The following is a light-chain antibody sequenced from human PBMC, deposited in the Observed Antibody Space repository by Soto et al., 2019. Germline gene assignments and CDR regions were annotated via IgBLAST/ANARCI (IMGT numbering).Light chain of an antibody. V-gene: IGKV1-5*01. CDR2: DAS. J-gene: IGKJ1*01. CDR3: QHYNSYSEA. Sequence: DIQITQSPSTLSASVGDRVTITFRASQTISNWLAWYQQKPGKAPKLLIYDASSLESGVPSRFSGSGSGTEFTLTISSLQPDDFATYYCQHYNSYSEAFGQGTKVDIK. CDR1: QTISNW.